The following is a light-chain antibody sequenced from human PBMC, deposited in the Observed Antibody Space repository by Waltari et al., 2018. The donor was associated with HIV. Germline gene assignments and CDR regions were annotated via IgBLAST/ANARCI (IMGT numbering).Light chain of an antibody. CDR3: CSYADTYFVL. CDR1: SSDVGAYNY. J-gene: IGLJ2*01. V-gene: IGLV2-11*01. CDR2: DVN. Sequence: QSALTQPRSVSGSPGQSVTISCTGTSSDVGAYNYVSWYQHHPNKGPKLLIYDVNKRPSGVPDHFSGSKSGNTASLTISGLQAEDEADYYCCSYADTYFVLFGGRTKLTVL.